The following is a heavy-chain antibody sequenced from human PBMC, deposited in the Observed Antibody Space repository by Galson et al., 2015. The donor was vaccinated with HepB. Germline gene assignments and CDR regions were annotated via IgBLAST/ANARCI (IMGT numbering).Heavy chain of an antibody. CDR3: AREWWYCSSTSCSTFDY. D-gene: IGHD2-2*01. V-gene: IGHV1-69*01. J-gene: IGHJ4*02. CDR2: IIPIFGTA. Sequence: ISWVRQAPGQGLEWMGGIIPIFGTANYAQKFQGRVTITADESTSTAYMELSSLRSEDTAVYYCAREWWYCSSTSCSTFDYWGQGTLVTVSS.